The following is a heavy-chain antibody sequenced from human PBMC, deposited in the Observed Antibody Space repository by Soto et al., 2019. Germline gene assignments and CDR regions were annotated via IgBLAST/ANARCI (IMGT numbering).Heavy chain of an antibody. Sequence: ASVKVSCKASGYTFTGYYMHWVRQAPGQGLEWMGWINPNSGGTNYAQKFQGWVTMTRDTSISTAYMELSRLRSDDTAVYYCARDGGFGELSAFDYWGQGTLVTVSS. V-gene: IGHV1-2*04. D-gene: IGHD3-10*01. CDR2: INPNSGGT. CDR1: GYTFTGYY. CDR3: ARDGGFGELSAFDY. J-gene: IGHJ4*02.